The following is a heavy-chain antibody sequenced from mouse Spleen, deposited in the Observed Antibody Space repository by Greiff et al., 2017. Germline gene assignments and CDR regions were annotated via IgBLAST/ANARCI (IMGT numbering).Heavy chain of an antibody. CDR1: GYTFTSYT. D-gene: IGHD2-5*01. J-gene: IGHJ2*01. V-gene: IGHV1-4*01. CDR3: ASDHYSNYLDY. CDR2: INPSSGYT. Sequence: QVQLQQSGAELARPGASVKMSCKASGYTFTSYTMHWVKQRPGQGLEWIGYINPSSGYTKYNQKFKDKATLTADKSSSTAYMQLSSLTSEDSAVYYCASDHYSNYLDYWGQGTTLTVSS.